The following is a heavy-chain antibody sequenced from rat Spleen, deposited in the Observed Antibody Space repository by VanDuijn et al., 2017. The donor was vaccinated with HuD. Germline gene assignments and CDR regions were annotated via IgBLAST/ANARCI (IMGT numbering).Heavy chain of an antibody. J-gene: IGHJ2*01. Sequence: QVQLKESGPGLMQPSETLSLTCTVSGFSLTRNGVGWVRQPLGKGLVWMGTIWAGGTTNFNSAVQSRLTISRDTSKSQVFLKRNSLQPEDTGAYYCARHTYGGFEAFDYWGQGVMVTVSS. CDR1: GFSLTRNG. D-gene: IGHD1-11*01. CDR3: ARHTYGGFEAFDY. CDR2: IWAGGTT. V-gene: IGHV2-72*01.